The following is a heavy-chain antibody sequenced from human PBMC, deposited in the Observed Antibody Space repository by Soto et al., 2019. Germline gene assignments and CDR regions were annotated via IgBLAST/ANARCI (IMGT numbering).Heavy chain of an antibody. V-gene: IGHV4-34*01. Sequence: SETLSLTCAVYGGSFIGYYWSWIRQPPGKGLEWIGEINHSGSTNYNPSLKSRVTISVDTSKNQFSLKLSSVTAADTAVYYCARLDIGPYYYGMDVWGQGTTVTVSS. CDR1: GGSFIGYY. CDR2: INHSGST. D-gene: IGHD1-1*01. CDR3: ARLDIGPYYYGMDV. J-gene: IGHJ6*02.